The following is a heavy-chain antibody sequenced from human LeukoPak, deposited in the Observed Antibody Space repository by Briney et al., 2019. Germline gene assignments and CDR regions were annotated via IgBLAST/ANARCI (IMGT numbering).Heavy chain of an antibody. CDR1: GDSVSSNSAA. V-gene: IGHV6-1*01. CDR3: ARDLVTTVTTLYYYAMDV. Sequence: SQTLSLTCAISGDSVSSNSAAWNWIRQSPSRGLERLGRTYYRSKWYDDYAVSVKSRITINPDTSKNQFSLQLNSVTPEDTAVYYCARDLVTTVTTLYYYAMDVWGQGTTVTVSS. D-gene: IGHD4-17*01. J-gene: IGHJ6*02. CDR2: TYYRSKWYD.